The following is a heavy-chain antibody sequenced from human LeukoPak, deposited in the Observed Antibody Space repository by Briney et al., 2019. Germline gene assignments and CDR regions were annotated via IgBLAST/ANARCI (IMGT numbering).Heavy chain of an antibody. CDR1: GGSFSGYY. CDR2: IYTSGST. CDR3: AREYCSGGSCYSDWFDP. V-gene: IGHV4-59*10. D-gene: IGHD2-15*01. J-gene: IGHJ5*02. Sequence: SETLSLTCAVYGGSFSGYYWSWIRQPPGKGLEWIGRIYTSGSTNYNPSLKSRVTMSVDTSKNQFSLKLSSVTAADTAVYYCAREYCSGGSCYSDWFDPWGQGTLVTVSS.